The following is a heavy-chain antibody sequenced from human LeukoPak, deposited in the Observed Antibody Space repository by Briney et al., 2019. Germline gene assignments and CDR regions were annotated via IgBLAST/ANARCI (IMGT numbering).Heavy chain of an antibody. J-gene: IGHJ6*03. CDR1: GFTFDSYG. CDR3: ARVRGDYDYTGTYYYYMDV. CDR2: INSDGSST. V-gene: IGHV3-74*01. D-gene: IGHD3-16*01. Sequence: GGSLRLSCAASGFTFDSYGMSWVRQAPGKGLVWVSRINSDGSSTSYADSVKGRFTISRDNAKNTLYLQMNSLRAEDTAAYYCARVRGDYDYTGTYYYYMDVWGKGTTVTISS.